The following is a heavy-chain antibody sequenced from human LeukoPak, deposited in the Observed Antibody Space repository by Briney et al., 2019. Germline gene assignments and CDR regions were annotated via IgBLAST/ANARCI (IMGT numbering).Heavy chain of an antibody. CDR1: GGSISSGSYY. D-gene: IGHD6-25*01. V-gene: IGHV4-61*09. Sequence: NPSETLSLTCTVSGGSISSGSYYWSWIRQPAGKGLEWIGHLYTSGSTYYNPSLNSRITISVDTSENQFSLRLSSVTAADTAVYYCARDGGYRRGYFDYWGQGTLVTVSP. CDR3: ARDGGYRRGYFDY. J-gene: IGHJ4*02. CDR2: LYTSGST.